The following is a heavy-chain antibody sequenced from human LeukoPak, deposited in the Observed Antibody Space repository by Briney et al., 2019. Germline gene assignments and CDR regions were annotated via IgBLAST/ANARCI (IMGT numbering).Heavy chain of an antibody. CDR1: GGTFSSYA. Sequence: SVKVSCKASGGTFSSYAISWVRQAPGQGLEWMGRIIPILGIANYAQKFQGRVTITADKSTSTAYMELSSLRSEDTAVYYCARDGRRLHSHRYWGQGTLVTVSS. CDR3: ARDGRRLHSHRY. V-gene: IGHV1-69*04. J-gene: IGHJ4*02. CDR2: IIPILGIA. D-gene: IGHD5-18*01.